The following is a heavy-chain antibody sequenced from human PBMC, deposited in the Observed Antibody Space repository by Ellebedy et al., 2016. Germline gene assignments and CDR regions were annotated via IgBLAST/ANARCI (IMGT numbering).Heavy chain of an antibody. D-gene: IGHD3-10*01. Sequence: GGSLRLSXAASRFRFNSYAMHWLRQAPGKGLEWVAVISYDGNKEYYTGSVKGRFTISRDNSKNTLYLQMNSLRVEDAAVYYCAKVYHYGSRRYSENYYYGLDVWGQGTTVTVSS. CDR2: ISYDGNKE. J-gene: IGHJ6*02. CDR3: AKVYHYGSRRYSENYYYGLDV. CDR1: RFRFNSYA. V-gene: IGHV3-30-3*01.